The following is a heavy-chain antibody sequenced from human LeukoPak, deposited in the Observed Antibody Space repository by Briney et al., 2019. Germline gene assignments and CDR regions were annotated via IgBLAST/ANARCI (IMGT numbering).Heavy chain of an antibody. D-gene: IGHD5-12*01. J-gene: IGHJ6*02. Sequence: GRSLRLSCAASGFTFSSYAMHWVRQAPGKGLEWVAVISYDGSNKYYADSVKGRFTISRDNSKNTLYLQMNSLRAEETAVYYCAKDLGAYGTRGSGMDVWGQGTTVTVSS. CDR1: GFTFSSYA. CDR3: AKDLGAYGTRGSGMDV. V-gene: IGHV3-30*04. CDR2: ISYDGSNK.